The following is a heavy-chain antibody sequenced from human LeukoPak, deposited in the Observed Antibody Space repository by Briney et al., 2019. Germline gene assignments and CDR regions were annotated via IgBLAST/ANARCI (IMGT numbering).Heavy chain of an antibody. J-gene: IGHJ6*02. CDR1: GASITSSNDY. V-gene: IGHV4-39*07. CDR2: LYSSGIT. D-gene: IGHD4-23*01. CDR3: ARIATVVTSSGGYYYGMDV. Sequence: PSETLSLTCNVSGASITSSNDYWGWIRQSPGKGLEWIGSLYSSGITYYSPSHKSRVTIDVDTSKNQFSLKLKSLTTADTAVYYCARIATVVTSSGGYYYGMDVWGQGTTVTVSS.